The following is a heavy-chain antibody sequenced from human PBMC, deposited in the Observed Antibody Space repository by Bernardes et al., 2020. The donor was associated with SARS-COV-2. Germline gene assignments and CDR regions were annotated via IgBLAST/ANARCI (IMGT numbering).Heavy chain of an antibody. D-gene: IGHD6-19*01. CDR2: MWYDGSNK. CDR1: GFTFSTYG. V-gene: IGHV3-33*01. J-gene: IGHJ1*01. Sequence: GGSLRLSCAASGFTFSTYGMHWVRQAPGKGLEWVALMWYDGSNKYYADSVKGRFTISRDNSQNTLFLQMNSLRADDTAVYYCARGEGSVAEYLHHWGQGTLVTVSS. CDR3: ARGEGSVAEYLHH.